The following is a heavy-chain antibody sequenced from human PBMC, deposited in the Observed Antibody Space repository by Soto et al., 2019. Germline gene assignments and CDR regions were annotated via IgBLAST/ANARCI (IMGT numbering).Heavy chain of an antibody. Sequence: EVQLVESGGGLVQPGGSLRLSCAASGFTFSSYSMNWVRQAPGKGLEWVAYISSSSSTIYYADSVKGRFTISRDNDKNSLYLQMNSLRAEDTAVYYCAAATLCYGGSGSYYAYFDYWGQGTLVTVSS. V-gene: IGHV3-48*01. CDR1: GFTFSSYS. J-gene: IGHJ4*02. CDR2: ISSSSSTI. CDR3: AAATLCYGGSGSYYAYFDY. D-gene: IGHD3-10*01.